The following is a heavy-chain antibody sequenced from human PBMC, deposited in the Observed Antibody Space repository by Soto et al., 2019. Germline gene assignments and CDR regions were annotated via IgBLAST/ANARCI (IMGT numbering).Heavy chain of an antibody. D-gene: IGHD1-26*01. V-gene: IGHV3-23*01. CDR3: AKDRQGSYFDY. Sequence: EVQLLESGGGLVQPGGSLRLSCAASGFTFSGYAMNWVRQAPGKGLEWVSTISGSGVSTYYADSVKGRFTISRDNSKNTLYLQMNSLRAEDTAVYYCAKDRQGSYFDYWGHGTLVTVSS. CDR1: GFTFSGYA. CDR2: ISGSGVST. J-gene: IGHJ4*01.